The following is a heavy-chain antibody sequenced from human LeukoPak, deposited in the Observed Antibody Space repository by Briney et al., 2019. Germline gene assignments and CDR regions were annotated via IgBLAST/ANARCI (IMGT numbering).Heavy chain of an antibody. J-gene: IGHJ4*02. D-gene: IGHD3-16*02. CDR2: IYYSGST. V-gene: IGHV4-39*01. Sequence: SETLSLTCTVSGGSISSSSYYWGWIRQPPGKGLEWIGSIYYSGSTYYNPSLKNRVTIYVDTSKNQFSLKLSSVTAADTAVFYCARTTSGAVIAIDYWGQGTLVTVSS. CDR1: GGSISSSSYY. CDR3: ARTTSGAVIAIDY.